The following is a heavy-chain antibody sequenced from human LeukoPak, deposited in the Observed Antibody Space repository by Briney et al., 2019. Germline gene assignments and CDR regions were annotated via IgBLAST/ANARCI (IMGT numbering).Heavy chain of an antibody. J-gene: IGHJ4*02. CDR2: IYSGGST. CDR3: AKDPDCTSGICYTFFDY. Sequence: GGSLRLSCAASGFTVSSNYMSWVRQAPGKGLEWVSVIYSGGSTYYADSVKGRFTIFRDNSKNTLYLQMNSLRAEDTAVYYCAKDPDCTSGICYTFFDYWGQGTLVTVSS. V-gene: IGHV3-66*01. D-gene: IGHD2-8*01. CDR1: GFTVSSNY.